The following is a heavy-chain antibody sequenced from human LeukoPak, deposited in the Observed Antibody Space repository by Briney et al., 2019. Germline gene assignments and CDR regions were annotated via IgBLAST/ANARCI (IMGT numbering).Heavy chain of an antibody. CDR3: ASSSGYDSIVLGY. J-gene: IGHJ4*02. Sequence: SETLSLTCTVSGGSISSYYWSWIRQPPGKGLEWIGYIYYSGSTNYNPSLKSRVTISVDTSKNQFSLKLSSVTAADTAVYYCASSSGYDSIVLGYGGQGTLVTVSS. D-gene: IGHD5-12*01. CDR2: IYYSGST. V-gene: IGHV4-59*08. CDR1: GGSISSYY.